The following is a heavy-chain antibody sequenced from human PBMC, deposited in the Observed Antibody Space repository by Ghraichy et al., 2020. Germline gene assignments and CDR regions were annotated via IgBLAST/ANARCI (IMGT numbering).Heavy chain of an antibody. D-gene: IGHD6-13*01. Sequence: SETLSLTCAVYGGSFSGYYWSWIRQPPGKGLEWIGEINHSGSTNYNPSLKSRVTISVDTSKNQFSLKLSSVTAADTAVYYCARASRYSSSWYPRYWGQGTLVTVSS. CDR2: INHSGST. CDR3: ARASRYSSSWYPRY. V-gene: IGHV4-34*01. CDR1: GGSFSGYY. J-gene: IGHJ4*02.